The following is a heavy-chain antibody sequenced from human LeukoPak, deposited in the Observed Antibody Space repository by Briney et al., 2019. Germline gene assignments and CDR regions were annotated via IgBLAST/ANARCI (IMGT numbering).Heavy chain of an antibody. V-gene: IGHV1-18*01. CDR3: ARDVGDIVGASDY. CDR2: INPYNGNT. CDR1: GYTFTSYA. J-gene: IGHJ4*02. D-gene: IGHD1-26*01. Sequence: GASVNVSCKTSGYTFTSYAVSWVRLAPGQGLEWMGWINPYNGNTNSEQNFQGRLTMTTDTSTRTAYMELRSLRSDDTALYYCARDVGDIVGASDYWGQGTLVTVSS.